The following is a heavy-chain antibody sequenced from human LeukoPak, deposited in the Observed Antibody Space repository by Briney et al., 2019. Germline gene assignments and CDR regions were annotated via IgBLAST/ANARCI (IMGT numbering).Heavy chain of an antibody. J-gene: IGHJ4*02. CDR1: GFSFGSYW. CDR3: AKDPGH. Sequence: GGSLRLSCAASGFSFGSYWMSWVRQAPGKGLEWVANIKQEGSEKFYVDSVKGRFTISRDNSKNTLYLQMNSLRAEDTAVYYCAKDPGHWGQGTLVTVSS. CDR2: IKQEGSEK. V-gene: IGHV3-7*03.